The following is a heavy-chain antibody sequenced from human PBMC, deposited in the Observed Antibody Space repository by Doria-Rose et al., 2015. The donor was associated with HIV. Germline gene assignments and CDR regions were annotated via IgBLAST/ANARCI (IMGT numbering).Heavy chain of an antibody. CDR1: GGSISSYY. D-gene: IGHD3-10*01. V-gene: IGHV4-4*09. J-gene: IGHJ6*03. Sequence: TVSGGSISSYYWNWIRQPPGKGLEWIGYIYSSGSTHYNSSLKSRVTISIDTSKNQFSLKLSPVTAADTAVYYCARFRPSRGIYYSLDVWGKGTTVTVSS. CDR3: ARFRPSRGIYYSLDV. CDR2: IYSSGST.